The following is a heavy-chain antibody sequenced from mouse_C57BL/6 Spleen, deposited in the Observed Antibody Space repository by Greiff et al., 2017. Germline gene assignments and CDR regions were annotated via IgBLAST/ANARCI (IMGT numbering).Heavy chain of an antibody. CDR3: ARDTYYYGSSWDWFAY. V-gene: IGHV5-4*01. CDR2: ISDGGSYT. Sequence: EVMLVESGGGLVKPGGSLKLSCAASGFTFSSYAMSWVRQTPEKRLEWVATISDGGSYTYYPDNVKGRFTISRDNAKNNLYLQMSHLKSEDTAMYYCARDTYYYGSSWDWFAYWGQGTLVTVAA. D-gene: IGHD1-1*01. J-gene: IGHJ3*01. CDR1: GFTFSSYA.